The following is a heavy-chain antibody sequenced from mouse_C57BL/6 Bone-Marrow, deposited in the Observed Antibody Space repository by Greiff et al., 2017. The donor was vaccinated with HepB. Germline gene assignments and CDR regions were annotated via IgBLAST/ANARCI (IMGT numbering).Heavy chain of an antibody. Sequence: VQLKQSGPELVKPGDSVKISCKASGYSFTGYFMNWVMQSYGKSLEWIGRINPYNGDTFYNQKFKGKATLTVDKSSSTAHMKLRSLTSEDSAVYYCARKDDYAWFAYWGQGTLVTVSA. D-gene: IGHD2-4*01. J-gene: IGHJ3*01. CDR3: ARKDDYAWFAY. CDR2: INPYNGDT. CDR1: GYSFTGYF. V-gene: IGHV1-20*01.